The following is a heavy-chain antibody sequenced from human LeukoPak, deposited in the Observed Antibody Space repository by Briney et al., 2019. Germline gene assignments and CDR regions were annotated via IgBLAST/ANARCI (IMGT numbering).Heavy chain of an antibody. D-gene: IGHD2-15*01. V-gene: IGHV3-30*02. J-gene: IGHJ1*01. CDR3: ARSSRGYCSGGSCYPYRQYFQH. Sequence: GGSLRLSCAASGFTFSSYGMHWVRQAPGKGLEWVAFIRHDGSNKYYADSVKGRFTISRDNSKNTLSLQMNSLRVEDTAVYYCARSSRGYCSGGSCYPYRQYFQHWGQGTLVTVSS. CDR1: GFTFSSYG. CDR2: IRHDGSNK.